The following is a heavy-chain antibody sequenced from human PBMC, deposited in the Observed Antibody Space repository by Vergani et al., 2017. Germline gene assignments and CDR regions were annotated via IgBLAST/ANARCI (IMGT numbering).Heavy chain of an antibody. V-gene: IGHV5-51*01. J-gene: IGHJ4*02. CDR3: ARGLGTGKREYDY. D-gene: IGHD3/OR15-3a*01. CDR1: GYSFTNYW. Sequence: EVQLVQSGAEIKKPGESLKISCKGSGYSFTNYWIGWVRQMPGKGLGWMGSIYPGDSDTRYSPSFQGQATISAEKSISTAYLQWSSLKASDTAMYYCARGLGTGKREYDYWGQGTLVTVSS. CDR2: IYPGDSDT.